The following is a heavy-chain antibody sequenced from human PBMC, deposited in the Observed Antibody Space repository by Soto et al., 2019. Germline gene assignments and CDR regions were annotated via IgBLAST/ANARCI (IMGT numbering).Heavy chain of an antibody. Sequence: EVQLVESGGDLVQPGGSLKVSCAASGFTFSGSAIHWVRQASGKGLEWVGRIRSKVNTYATAYAASVKGRFSISRDDSKNTAYLEMNSLKTADTAVYYCTRFSMDSSSGWFAPWGQGTLVAVSS. D-gene: IGHD6-6*01. CDR3: TRFSMDSSSGWFAP. CDR2: IRSKVNTYAT. CDR1: GFTFSGSA. J-gene: IGHJ5*02. V-gene: IGHV3-73*02.